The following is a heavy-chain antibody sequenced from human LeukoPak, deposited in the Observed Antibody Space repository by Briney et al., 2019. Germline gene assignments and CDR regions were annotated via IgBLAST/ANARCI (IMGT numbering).Heavy chain of an antibody. D-gene: IGHD3-10*01. V-gene: IGHV4-39*01. CDR3: ARQQGIGWYFGL. CDR1: GGSISSSSYY. Sequence: PSETLSLTCTVSGGSISSSSYYWGWIRQPPGKGLEWIGSIYYTGNTYYNPSLKSRVTISVDTSKNQFSLKKNSVTAADTAVYYCARQQGIGWYFGLWGRGTLVTVSS. J-gene: IGHJ2*01. CDR2: IYYTGNT.